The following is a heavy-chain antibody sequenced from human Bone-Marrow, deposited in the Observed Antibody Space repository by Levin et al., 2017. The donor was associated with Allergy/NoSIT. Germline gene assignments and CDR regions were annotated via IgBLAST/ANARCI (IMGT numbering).Heavy chain of an antibody. V-gene: IGHV3-30-3*01. D-gene: IGHD2-15*01. CDR1: GFSFDRHS. Sequence: GGSLRLSCADSGFSFDRHSMHWVRQAPGKGLEWVANIFFDGSEKYYADSVKGRFTISRDNSKNTLYLQMNSLRAEDTAVYFCAKDAGYCGDGSCYSDAFDIWGQGTVVTVSS. J-gene: IGHJ3*02. CDR3: AKDAGYCGDGSCYSDAFDI. CDR2: IFFDGSEK.